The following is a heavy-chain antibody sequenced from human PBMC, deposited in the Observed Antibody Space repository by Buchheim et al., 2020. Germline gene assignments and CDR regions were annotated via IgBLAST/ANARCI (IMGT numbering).Heavy chain of an antibody. V-gene: IGHV1-46*01. CDR1: GYTFTSYY. D-gene: IGHD2-15*01. CDR3: ARDRGYCSGGSCYPGRWFDP. CDR2: INPSGGST. J-gene: IGHJ5*02. Sequence: QVQLVQSGAEVKKPGASVKVSCKASGYTFTSYYMHWVRQAPGQGLEWMGIINPSGGSTSYAQKFQGRVTMTRDTSTSTVYMELSSLRSDDTAVYYCARDRGYCSGGSCYPGRWFDPWGQGTL.